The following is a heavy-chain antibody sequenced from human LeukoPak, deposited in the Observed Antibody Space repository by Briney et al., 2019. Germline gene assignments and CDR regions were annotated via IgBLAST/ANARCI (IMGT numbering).Heavy chain of an antibody. CDR3: ARVGHYDSSGYYYHFDY. V-gene: IGHV3-7*01. Sequence: GGSLRLSCAASGFTFSSYWMSWVRQAPGKGLEWVANIKQDGSEKYYVDSVKGRFTISRENAKNSLYVQMNSLRAEDTAVYYCARVGHYDSSGYYYHFDYWGQGTLVTVSS. CDR2: IKQDGSEK. CDR1: GFTFSSYW. J-gene: IGHJ4*02. D-gene: IGHD3-22*01.